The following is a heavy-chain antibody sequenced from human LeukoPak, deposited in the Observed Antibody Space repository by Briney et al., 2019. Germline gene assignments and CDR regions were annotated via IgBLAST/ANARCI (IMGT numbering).Heavy chain of an antibody. CDR1: GFTFRNYW. V-gene: IGHV3-74*01. Sequence: PGGSLRLSCAASGFTFRNYWMHWVRQAPGEGLEWVSRLRTDGDKTSYAASVRDRFTISRDNDKNMLYLQMNSLRVQDRALYYCVRDHPGSNSLEYWGKGNPVTVSS. J-gene: IGHJ4*02. D-gene: IGHD4-11*01. CDR3: VRDHPGSNSLEY. CDR2: LRTDGDKT.